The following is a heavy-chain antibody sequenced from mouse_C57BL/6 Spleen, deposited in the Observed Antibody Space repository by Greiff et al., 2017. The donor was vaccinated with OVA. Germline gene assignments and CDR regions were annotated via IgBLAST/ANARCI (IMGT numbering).Heavy chain of an antibody. CDR3: AREGYGNFYFDY. CDR2: IYPSDSET. V-gene: IGHV1-61*01. D-gene: IGHD2-10*02. CDR1: GYTFTSSW. J-gene: IGHJ2*01. Sequence: VKLQQPGAELVRPGSSVKLSCKASGYTFTSSWMDWVKQRPGQGLEWIGNIYPSDSETHYNQKFKDKATLTVDKSSSTAYMQLSSLTSEDSAVYYCAREGYGNFYFDYWGQGTTLTVSS.